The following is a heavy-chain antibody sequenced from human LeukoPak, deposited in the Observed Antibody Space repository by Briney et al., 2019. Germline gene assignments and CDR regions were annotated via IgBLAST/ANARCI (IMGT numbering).Heavy chain of an antibody. J-gene: IGHJ4*02. V-gene: IGHV4-38-2*02. CDR2: FYHSGIT. D-gene: IGHD2-8*01. Sequence: SETLSLTCTVSGYSISSDYYWGWIRQPPGKGLQWIGTFYHSGITYYNPSLKSRVTISVDTSKNQFSLKLSSVTAADTAVYYCARLPRSYIVLMVYANPRIIVVVIAINDYWGQGTLVTVSS. CDR3: ARLPRSYIVLMVYANPRIIVVVIAINDY. CDR1: GYSISSDYY.